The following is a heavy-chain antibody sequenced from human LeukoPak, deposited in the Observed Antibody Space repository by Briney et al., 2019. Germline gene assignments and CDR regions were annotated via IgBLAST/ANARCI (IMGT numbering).Heavy chain of an antibody. CDR3: AREGTAGTNLNWFDP. CDR1: GGSMSNYY. Sequence: SETLSLTCSVSGGSMSNYYGSWVRQPPGKGLEWIAYIYYTGSTYYNPSLKSRVTMSVDTSKNQFSLTLSSVTAADTAVYYCAREGTAGTNLNWFDPWGQGTLVTVSS. V-gene: IGHV4-59*12. CDR2: IYYTGST. J-gene: IGHJ5*02. D-gene: IGHD1-1*01.